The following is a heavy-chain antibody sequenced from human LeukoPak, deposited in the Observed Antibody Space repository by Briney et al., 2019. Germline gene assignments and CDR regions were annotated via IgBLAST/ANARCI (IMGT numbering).Heavy chain of an antibody. CDR2: ISYDGSNK. Sequence: GGSLRLSCVASGFTFRSYGMHWVRQAPGKGLEWVAVISYDGSNKYYADSVKGRFTISRDNFKNTLYLQMNSLRAEDTAVYSCAKSGGTPPHLGFIAAVGTGYFDYWGQGTLVTVSS. V-gene: IGHV3-30*18. CDR3: AKSGGTPPHLGFIAAVGTGYFDY. CDR1: GFTFRSYG. J-gene: IGHJ4*02. D-gene: IGHD6-13*01.